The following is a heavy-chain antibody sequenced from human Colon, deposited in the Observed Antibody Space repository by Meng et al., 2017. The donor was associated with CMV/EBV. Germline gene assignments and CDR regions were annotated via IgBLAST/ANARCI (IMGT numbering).Heavy chain of an antibody. CDR3: ATENYGLID. J-gene: IGHJ4*02. Sequence: LSYVASGFTFSNPWMNWVRQAPGKGLEWVGRARNKASGGASDYAAPVKGRFSISRDDSKNTLYLQMNDLKTEDTAVYYCATENYGLIDWGQGTLVTVSS. D-gene: IGHD4-17*01. V-gene: IGHV3-15*07. CDR2: ARNKASGGAS. CDR1: GFTFSNPW.